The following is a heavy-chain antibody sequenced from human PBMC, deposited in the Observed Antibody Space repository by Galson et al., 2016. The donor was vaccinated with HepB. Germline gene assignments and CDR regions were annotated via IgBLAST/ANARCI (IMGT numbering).Heavy chain of an antibody. J-gene: IGHJ5*02. CDR3: ARGGGIAVGRGVIPGWFDP. CDR2: IIPLFGAT. D-gene: IGHD3-10*01. V-gene: IGHV1-69*06. CDR1: GGTFSNFA. Sequence: SVKVSCKASGGTFSNFAISWLRQAPGQGLEWMGGIIPLFGATNYAQKFQGRVTITADKATTTVYMDLSSLRSEDEAVYYCARGGGIAVGRGVIPGWFDPWGQGTLVTVSS.